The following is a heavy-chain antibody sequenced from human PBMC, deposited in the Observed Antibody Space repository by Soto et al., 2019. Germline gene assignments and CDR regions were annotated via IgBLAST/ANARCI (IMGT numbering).Heavy chain of an antibody. CDR1: GYTFTGYY. J-gene: IGHJ6*02. D-gene: IGHD1-26*01. CDR3: ARDRRYSVSYSDYYYGMDV. V-gene: IGHV1-2*04. CDR2: INPNSGGT. Sequence: ASVKVSCKASGYTFTGYYMHWVRQAPGQGLEWMGWINPNSGGTNYAQKFQGWVTMTRDTSISTAYMELSRLRSDDTAVYYCARDRRYSVSYSDYYYGMDVWGQGTTVTVSS.